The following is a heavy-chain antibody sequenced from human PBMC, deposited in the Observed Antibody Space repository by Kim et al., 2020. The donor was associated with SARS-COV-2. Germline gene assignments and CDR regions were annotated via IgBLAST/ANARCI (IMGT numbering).Heavy chain of an antibody. CDR2: INHSGST. D-gene: IGHD6-19*01. J-gene: IGHJ3*02. V-gene: IGHV4-34*01. CDR3: ARVYSSGYDAFDI. CDR1: GGSFGGYY. Sequence: SETLSLTCAVYGGSFGGYYWSWIRQPPGKGLEWIGEINHSGSTNYNPSLKSRVTISVDTSKNQFSLKLSSVTAADTAVYYCARVYSSGYDAFDIWGQGTMVTVSS.